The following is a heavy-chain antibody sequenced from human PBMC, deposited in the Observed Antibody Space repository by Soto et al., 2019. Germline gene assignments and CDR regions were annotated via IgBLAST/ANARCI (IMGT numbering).Heavy chain of an antibody. CDR1: GGTMCSYY. J-gene: IGHJ4*02. CDR3: VRHISGTIDY. V-gene: IGHV4-59*01. D-gene: IGHD2-2*01. Sequence: PSETLSLACTVSGGTMCSYYGSGIRQPPGKGLEWIGYISYSGTTNYNPSLKSRVFISVDTSKNQFSLNLSSVTAADTAVYYCVRHISGTIDYWGQGTLVTVSS. CDR2: ISYSGTT.